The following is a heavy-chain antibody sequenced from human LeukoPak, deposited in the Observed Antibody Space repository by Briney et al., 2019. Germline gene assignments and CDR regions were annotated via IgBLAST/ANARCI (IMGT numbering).Heavy chain of an antibody. CDR3: ARVSIVGATGGLDY. CDR2: IYSGGST. V-gene: IGHV3-53*01. CDR1: GFTVSSND. D-gene: IGHD1-26*01. J-gene: IGHJ4*02. Sequence: GGSLRLSCAASGFTVSSNDMSWVRQAPGKGLEWVSVIYSGGSTYYADSVKGRFTISRDKSKNTLYLQMNSLRAEDTAVYYCARVSIVGATGGLDYWGQGTLVTVSS.